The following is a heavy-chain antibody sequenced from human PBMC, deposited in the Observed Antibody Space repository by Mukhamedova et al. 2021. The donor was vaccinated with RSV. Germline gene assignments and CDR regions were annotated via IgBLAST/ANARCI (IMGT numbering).Heavy chain of an antibody. CDR3: ARDIVEDYYGMDV. D-gene: IGHD2-15*01. Sequence: MNWVRQAPGKGLEWVSSISSSSSYIYYADSVKGRFTISRDNAKNSLYLQTNSLRAEDTAVYYCARDIVEDYYGMDVWGQGTTVTV. V-gene: IGHV3-21*01. J-gene: IGHJ6*02. CDR2: ISSSSSYI.